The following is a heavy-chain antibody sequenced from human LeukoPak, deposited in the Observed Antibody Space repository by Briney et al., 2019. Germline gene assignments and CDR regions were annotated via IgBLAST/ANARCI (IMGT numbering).Heavy chain of an antibody. Sequence: PGGSLRLSCAASGFTFSSYAMSWVRQAPEKGLEWVSAISGSGGSTYYADSVKGRFTISRDNSKNTLYLQMNSLRAEDTAVYYCANSLVGNYYDSSGYYYSLDYWGQGTLITVSS. CDR2: ISGSGGST. CDR3: ANSLVGNYYDSSGYYYSLDY. J-gene: IGHJ4*02. D-gene: IGHD3-22*01. CDR1: GFTFSSYA. V-gene: IGHV3-23*01.